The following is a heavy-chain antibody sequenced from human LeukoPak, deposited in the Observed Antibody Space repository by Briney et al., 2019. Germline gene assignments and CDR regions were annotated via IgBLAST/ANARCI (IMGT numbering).Heavy chain of an antibody. CDR2: IYHSGST. CDR3: ARGGEYYYGSGSYIPHDY. J-gene: IGHJ4*02. D-gene: IGHD3-10*01. V-gene: IGHV4-38-2*02. Sequence: PSETLSLTCTVSGYSISSGYYWGWIRQPPGKGLEWIGSIYHSGSTYYNPSLKSRVTISVDTSKNQFSLKLSSVTAADTAVYYCARGGEYYYGSGSYIPHDYWGQGTLVTVSS. CDR1: GYSISSGYY.